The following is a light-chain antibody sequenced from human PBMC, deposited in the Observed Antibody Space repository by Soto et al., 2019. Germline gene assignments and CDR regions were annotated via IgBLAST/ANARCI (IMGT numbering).Light chain of an antibody. CDR3: QSYDSKLSNYV. V-gene: IGLV1-40*01. CDR1: NSNIGAGYD. Sequence: QSVLTQPPSVSGAPGQRVTISCTGSNSNIGAGYDVHWYQQLPGTAPKLLIYGNSNRPSGVPDRFSGSKSGPSASLAITGLQAEDEADYYCQSYDSKLSNYVFGPGTKVTVX. J-gene: IGLJ1*01. CDR2: GNS.